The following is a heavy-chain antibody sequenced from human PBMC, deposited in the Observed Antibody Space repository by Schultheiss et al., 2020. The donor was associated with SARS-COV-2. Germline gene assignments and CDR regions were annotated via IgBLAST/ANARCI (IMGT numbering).Heavy chain of an antibody. Sequence: GESLKISCAASGFTFSSHGMHWVCQAPGKGLEWVALIWYDGSNKNYADSVKGRFTISRDNSKNTLYLQINSLRAEDTAVYYCARVRSGANSPFDYWGQGTLVTVAS. CDR1: GFTFSSHG. J-gene: IGHJ4*02. CDR2: IWYDGSNK. V-gene: IGHV3-33*01. CDR3: ARVRSGANSPFDY. D-gene: IGHD2-15*01.